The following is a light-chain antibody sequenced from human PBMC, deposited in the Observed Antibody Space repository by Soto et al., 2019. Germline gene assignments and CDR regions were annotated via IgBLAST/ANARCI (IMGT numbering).Light chain of an antibody. Sequence: DIVMTQSPDSLDVSLGERATINCKSSQSVLYSSNNKNYLAWYQQKSGQPPKLLIYWASTRESGVPDRFSGSGSGTDFTLTITSLQDEDVAVYYCQQYYSSPYTFGQGTKLEI. CDR2: WAS. V-gene: IGKV4-1*01. CDR1: QSVLYSSNNKNY. J-gene: IGKJ2*01. CDR3: QQYYSSPYT.